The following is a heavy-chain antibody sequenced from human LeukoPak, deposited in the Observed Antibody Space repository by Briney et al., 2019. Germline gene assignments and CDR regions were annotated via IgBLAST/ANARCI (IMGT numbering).Heavy chain of an antibody. Sequence: SVKVSCKASGGTFSSYAISWVRQAPGQGLEWMGRIIPIFGIANYAQKFQGRVTITADKSTSTAYMELSSLRSEDTAVYYCASEYCSSTSCLGNYYYGMDVWGRGTTVTVSS. V-gene: IGHV1-69*04. CDR1: GGTFSSYA. D-gene: IGHD2-2*01. CDR2: IIPIFGIA. CDR3: ASEYCSSTSCLGNYYYGMDV. J-gene: IGHJ6*02.